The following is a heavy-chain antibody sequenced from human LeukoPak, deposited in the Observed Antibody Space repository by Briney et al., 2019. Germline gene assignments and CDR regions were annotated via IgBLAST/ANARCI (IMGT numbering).Heavy chain of an antibody. CDR1: GFSFSSYA. V-gene: IGHV3-23*01. Sequence: GGSLRLSCAASGFSFSSYAMAWVRQAPGKGLEWVSGIGASGDTTYYADSVKGRVTISRDNSKNTLYLQMNSLRAEDTAVYYCAKVFITAANHDAFDMWGQGTMVTVSS. CDR2: IGASGDTT. CDR3: AKVFITAANHDAFDM. D-gene: IGHD6-13*01. J-gene: IGHJ3*02.